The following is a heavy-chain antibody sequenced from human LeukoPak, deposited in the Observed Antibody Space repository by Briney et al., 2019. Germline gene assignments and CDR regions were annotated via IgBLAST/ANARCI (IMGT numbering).Heavy chain of an antibody. CDR3: ARDTNY. J-gene: IGHJ4*02. Sequence: GGSLRLSCAASGFTFSSYAMHWVRQAPGKGLEWVAVISYDGSNKYYADSVKGRFTISRDNSKNTLYLQMNSLRAEDTAVYYCARDTNYWGQGTLVTVSS. V-gene: IGHV3-30-3*01. CDR1: GFTFSSYA. CDR2: ISYDGSNK. D-gene: IGHD3-3*01.